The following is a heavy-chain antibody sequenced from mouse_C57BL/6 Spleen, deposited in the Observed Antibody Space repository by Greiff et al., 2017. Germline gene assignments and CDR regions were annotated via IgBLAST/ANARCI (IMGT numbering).Heavy chain of an antibody. CDR3: ARVPTVVGWYFDV. CDR2: IHPNSGST. CDR1: GYTFTSYW. D-gene: IGHD1-1*01. V-gene: IGHV1-64*01. Sequence: QVQLQQSGAGLVKPGASVKLSCKASGYTFTSYWMHWVQQRPGQGLEWIGMIHPNSGSTNYNEKVKSKAKLTVDKSYSNAYMQLSRLSSEDSAVYYCARVPTVVGWYFDVWGTGTTVTVSS. J-gene: IGHJ1*03.